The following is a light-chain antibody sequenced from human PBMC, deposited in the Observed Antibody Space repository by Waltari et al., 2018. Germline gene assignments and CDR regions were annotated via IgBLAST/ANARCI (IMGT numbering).Light chain of an antibody. CDR3: KVWDSSSDHHVV. CDR1: NIGSKS. Sequence: SYVLTQTPWVSVAPGQTDRITCGGNNIGSKSVNWYQQKPGQAPLLVVYDDSDRPSGNPAVFSRSNAANPATRTISRVEAGDEADYYCKVWDSSSDHHVVCGGGTKLTVL. V-gene: IGLV3-21*02. CDR2: DDS. J-gene: IGLJ2*01.